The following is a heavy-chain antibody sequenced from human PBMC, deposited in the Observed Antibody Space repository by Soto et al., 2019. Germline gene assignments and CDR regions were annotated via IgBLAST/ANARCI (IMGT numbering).Heavy chain of an antibody. V-gene: IGHV4-34*01. CDR1: GGSFSGYY. CDR3: ARAYYYDSSGYPLFDY. Sequence: SETLSLTCAVYGGSFSGYYWSWIRQPPGKGLEWIGEINHSGSTNYNPSLKSRVTISVDTSKNQFSLKLSSVTAADTAVYYCARAYYYDSSGYPLFDYWGQGTLVTVSS. D-gene: IGHD3-22*01. CDR2: INHSGST. J-gene: IGHJ4*02.